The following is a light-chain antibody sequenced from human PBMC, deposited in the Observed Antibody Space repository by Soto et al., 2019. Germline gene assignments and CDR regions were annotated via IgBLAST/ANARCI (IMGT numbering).Light chain of an antibody. CDR2: DAS. V-gene: IGKV1-5*01. Sequence: DIQMTQSPSTLSASVGDGVTITCRASQSISTWLAWYQQKPGKAPKLLIYDASTLESGVPSRFSGSGSGTEFTLTISSLQPDDFATYYCQQYNSYPLTFGGGTKVDIK. CDR3: QQYNSYPLT. CDR1: QSISTW. J-gene: IGKJ4*01.